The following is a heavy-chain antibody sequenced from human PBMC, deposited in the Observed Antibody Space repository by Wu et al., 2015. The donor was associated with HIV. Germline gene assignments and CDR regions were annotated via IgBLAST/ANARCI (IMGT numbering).Heavy chain of an antibody. V-gene: IGHV1-2*02. CDR1: GYTFTGYY. J-gene: IGHJ3*02. CDR3: ARRVEATAGPPPPSFDI. Sequence: QVQLVQSGAEVKRPGASVKVSCKASGYTFTGYYMHWVRQAPGQGLEWMGWMHPPSGGTYYAQKFQGRVTMTRDTSISTAYMELNRLRSDDTAVYYCARRVEATAGPPPPSFDIVGPRDNGHRLF. D-gene: IGHD1-26*01. CDR2: MHPPSGGT.